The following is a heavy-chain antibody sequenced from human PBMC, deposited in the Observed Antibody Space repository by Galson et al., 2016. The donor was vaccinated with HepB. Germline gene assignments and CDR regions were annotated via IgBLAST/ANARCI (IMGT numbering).Heavy chain of an antibody. D-gene: IGHD3-22*01. V-gene: IGHV3-21*06. CDR3: ARNKPPTTDHYDDSVDYWYFYF. CDR1: GFTFRSYT. J-gene: IGHJ2*01. Sequence: SLRLSCAASGFTFRSYTFNWVRQVPGKGLEWVSSISRSSTYIYYADSVRGRFTISRDNAKNPLYLQMNSLRAEDSVLYLCARNKPPTTDHYDDSVDYWYFYFWGRGTPVTVSS. CDR2: ISRSSTYI.